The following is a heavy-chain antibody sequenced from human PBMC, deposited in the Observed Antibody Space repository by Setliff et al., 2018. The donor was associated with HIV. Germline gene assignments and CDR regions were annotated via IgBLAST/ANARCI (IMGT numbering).Heavy chain of an antibody. D-gene: IGHD3-10*01. CDR1: GYTFTSYA. Sequence: WASVKVSCKASGYTFTSYAMHWVRQAPGQRLEWMGFINSGTGNTIYSQKFQGRVTFSRDTSASTAYMELRSLRSDDTAVYYCAREKGDYYGSGSYDYWGQGTLVTVSS. CDR2: INSGTGNT. CDR3: AREKGDYYGSGSYDY. V-gene: IGHV1-3*01. J-gene: IGHJ4*02.